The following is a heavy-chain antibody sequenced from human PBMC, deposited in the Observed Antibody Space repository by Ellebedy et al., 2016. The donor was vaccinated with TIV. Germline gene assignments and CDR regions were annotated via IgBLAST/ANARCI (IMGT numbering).Heavy chain of an antibody. CDR1: GYSFTDYY. J-gene: IGHJ4*02. D-gene: IGHD6-13*01. CDR3: AKVEFEYSSSWYGVGYFDH. Sequence: AASVKVSCKASGYSFTDYYIHWVRQAPGQGLEWMGWINPNSGVTNYAQKFQGRVIMTRDTSISTASLELSRVRSDDSAVYYCAKVEFEYSSSWYGVGYFDHWGQGTLVTVSS. V-gene: IGHV1-2*02. CDR2: INPNSGVT.